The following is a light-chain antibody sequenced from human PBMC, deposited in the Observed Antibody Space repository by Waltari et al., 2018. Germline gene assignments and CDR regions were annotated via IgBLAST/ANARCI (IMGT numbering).Light chain of an antibody. CDR2: DAS. V-gene: IGKV3-11*01. CDR3: QQRSNWPKT. CDR1: QSVSSY. J-gene: IGKJ2*01. Sequence: EIVLTQSQATLSLSPGERATLSCSASQSVSSYLAWYQQKPGQAPRLLIYDASNRATGIPARFSGSGSGTDFTLTISSLEPEDFAVYYCQQRSNWPKTFGQGTKLEI.